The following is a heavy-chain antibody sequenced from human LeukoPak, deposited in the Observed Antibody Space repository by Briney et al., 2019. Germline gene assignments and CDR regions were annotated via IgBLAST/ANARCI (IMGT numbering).Heavy chain of an antibody. J-gene: IGHJ4*02. CDR1: GFTFSSYA. CDR3: AKDLVATIGNLDY. Sequence: GGSLRLSXAASGFTFSSYAMSWVRQAPGKGAEWVSSIFGSGSTTYYADSVKGRFTSSRDNSKNTLYLQMNSLRAEDTAVYYCAKDLVATIGNLDYWGQGTLVTVSS. V-gene: IGHV3-23*01. D-gene: IGHD5-12*01. CDR2: IFGSGSTT.